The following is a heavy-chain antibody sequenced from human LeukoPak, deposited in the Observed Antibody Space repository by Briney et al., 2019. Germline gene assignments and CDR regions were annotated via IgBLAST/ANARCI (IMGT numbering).Heavy chain of an antibody. CDR3: AKVYSSSWSAFDY. Sequence: PGGSLRLSCAAPGFTFSSYSMNWVRQAPGKGLEWVSSISSSSNYIYYADSVKGRFTISRDNAKNSLYLQMNSLRAEDTALYYCAKVYSSSWSAFDYWGQGTLVTVSS. CDR2: ISSSSNYI. D-gene: IGHD6-13*01. V-gene: IGHV3-21*04. J-gene: IGHJ4*02. CDR1: GFTFSSYS.